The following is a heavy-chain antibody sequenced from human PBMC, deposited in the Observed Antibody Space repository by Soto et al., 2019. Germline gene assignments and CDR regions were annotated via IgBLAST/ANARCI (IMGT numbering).Heavy chain of an antibody. J-gene: IGHJ4*02. CDR2: INPSGGHT. D-gene: IGHD2-21*02. Sequence: QVQLVQSGAEVKKPGASVKVSCKASGNTFSNYYIHWVRQAPGQGLEWMGTINPSGGHTTYAQKYLSREAMTRDTSTSTLYMEVTRLRSEDTAVYYCARGGHVVVVTAAFDYWGQGTLVTVSS. V-gene: IGHV1-46*03. CDR1: GNTFSNYY. CDR3: ARGGHVVVVTAAFDY.